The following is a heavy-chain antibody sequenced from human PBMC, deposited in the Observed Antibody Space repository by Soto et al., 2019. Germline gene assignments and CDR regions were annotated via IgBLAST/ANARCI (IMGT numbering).Heavy chain of an antibody. CDR2: INPNSGAT. CDR1: GYTFTGYF. V-gene: IGHV1-2*02. Sequence: QVQLMQSGTEVKKPGASVKVSCTASGYTFTGYFMHWVRQAPGQRPEWMGYINPNSGATKYAQKFQGRVTMTRDTSISTAYMELTMLRSDDTAVYYCARGGGTILAPLPWGQGTLVTVSS. CDR3: ARGGGTILAPLP. J-gene: IGHJ5*02. D-gene: IGHD3-3*01.